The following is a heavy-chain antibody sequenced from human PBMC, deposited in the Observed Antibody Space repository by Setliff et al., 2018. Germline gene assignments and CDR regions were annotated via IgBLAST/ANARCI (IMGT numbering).Heavy chain of an antibody. V-gene: IGHV3-7*01. CDR1: GFTFSSFW. J-gene: IGHJ5*02. CDR2: INQAGSAK. CDR3: ARDVHDFRTGQGGP. D-gene: IGHD3-3*01. Sequence: GGSLRLSCAASGFTFSSFWMSWVRQAPGKGLEWVANINQAGSAKYYVDSVKGRFTISRDNAKNSLYLQMNSLRAEDTAVYFCARDVHDFRTGQGGPWGQGTRVT.